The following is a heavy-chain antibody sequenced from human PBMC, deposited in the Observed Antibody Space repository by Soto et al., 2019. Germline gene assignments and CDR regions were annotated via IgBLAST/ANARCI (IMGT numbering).Heavy chain of an antibody. CDR3: ARGSSCDTTRCYNPALFGP. V-gene: IGHV3-33*01. Sequence: GGSLRLSCVASEFTFNVFVMHWVRQAPGKGLEWVAVVWNDGSSKNYADSVKGRFTISRDNSKNILYLQMNSLRAEDTAVYYGARGSSCDTTRCYNPALFGPWGQGTLVTVSS. CDR1: EFTFNVFV. D-gene: IGHD2-2*02. J-gene: IGHJ5*02. CDR2: VWNDGSSK.